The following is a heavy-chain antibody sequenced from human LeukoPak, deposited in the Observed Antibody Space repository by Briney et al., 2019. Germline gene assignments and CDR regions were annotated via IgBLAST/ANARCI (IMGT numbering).Heavy chain of an antibody. D-gene: IGHD3-10*01. V-gene: IGHV4-34*01. CDR2: INHSGTT. J-gene: IGHJ3*02. CDR1: GGSFSDYS. Sequence: PSETLSLTCAVYGGSFSDYSYSWIRQPPGKGLEWIGEINHSGTTTYNPSLKSRVTISVVTSKNQLSLRLSSVTAADTGVYYCARELSTVVRGITWPDAFDIWSRGTMVTVSS. CDR3: ARELSTVVRGITWPDAFDI.